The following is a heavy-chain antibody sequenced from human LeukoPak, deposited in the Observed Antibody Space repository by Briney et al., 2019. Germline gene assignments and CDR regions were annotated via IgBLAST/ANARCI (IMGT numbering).Heavy chain of an antibody. CDR1: GYSISSGYY. V-gene: IGHV4-38-2*02. D-gene: IGHD3-10*01. CDR3: AREGSITMVRGAFY. CDR2: IYHSGST. Sequence: SETLSLTCTVSGYSISSGYYWGWIRQPPGKGLEWIGSIYHSGSTYYNPSLKSRVTISVDTSKNQFSLKLSSVTAADTAVYYCAREGSITMVRGAFYWGQGTLVTVSS. J-gene: IGHJ4*02.